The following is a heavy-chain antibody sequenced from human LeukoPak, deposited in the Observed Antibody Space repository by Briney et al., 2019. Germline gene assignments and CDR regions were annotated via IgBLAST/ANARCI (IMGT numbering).Heavy chain of an antibody. J-gene: IGHJ5*02. CDR1: GYTFTGYH. D-gene: IGHD2-21*02. V-gene: IGHV1-2*02. Sequence: ASVKVSCKASGYTFTGYHMHWVRQAPGQGLEWMGWINPNSGGTNYAQKFQGRVTMTRDTSISTAYMELSRLRSDDTAVYYCARDLAYCGGDCYSRRTGWFDPWGQGTLVTVSS. CDR3: ARDLAYCGGDCYSRRTGWFDP. CDR2: INPNSGGT.